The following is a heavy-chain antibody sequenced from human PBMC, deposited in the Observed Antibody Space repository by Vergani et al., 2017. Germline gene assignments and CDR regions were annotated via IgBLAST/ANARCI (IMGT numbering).Heavy chain of an antibody. Sequence: QLQLQESGPGLLKPSETLSLTCSVSGTYISESSDYRGWIGQPPGKGLEWIGSIFYTGTFYYNPSLVRRATNSVETSKNEFSLKLKFVTAADTAVYYCARQFWGGGGYRFDHWGQGTLVTVSS. CDR2: IFYTGTF. D-gene: IGHD3-16*01. V-gene: IGHV4-39*01. J-gene: IGHJ4*02. CDR3: ARQFWGGGGYRFDH. CDR1: GTYISESSDY.